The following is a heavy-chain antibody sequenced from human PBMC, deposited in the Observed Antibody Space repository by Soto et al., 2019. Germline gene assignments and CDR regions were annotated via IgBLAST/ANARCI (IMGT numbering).Heavy chain of an antibody. CDR1: GYTFTSYG. Sequence: ASVKVSCKASGYTFTSYGISWVRQAPGQGLEWMGWISAYNGNTNYAQKLQGRVTMTTDTSTSTAYMELRSLRSDDTAVYYCARDDPGFSGYDFTIQYSHYYYMDVWGKGTTVTVSS. CDR2: ISAYNGNT. V-gene: IGHV1-18*01. CDR3: ARDDPGFSGYDFTIQYSHYYYMDV. J-gene: IGHJ6*03. D-gene: IGHD5-12*01.